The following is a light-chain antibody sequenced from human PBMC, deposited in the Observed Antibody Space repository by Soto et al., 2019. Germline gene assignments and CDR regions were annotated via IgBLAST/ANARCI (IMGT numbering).Light chain of an antibody. V-gene: IGKV4-1*01. CDR1: QSVLYSSNNKNY. CDR2: WPS. J-gene: IGKJ1*01. CDR3: QQYYSTPWT. Sequence: DIVMTQSPDSLAVSLGERATINCKSSQSVLYSSNNKNYLTWYQQKQGQPTKLTIYWPSTRESGVPDRLSGSGSGTDFPLTISSLHAEDVAVYYCQQYYSTPWTFGEGTKVEIK.